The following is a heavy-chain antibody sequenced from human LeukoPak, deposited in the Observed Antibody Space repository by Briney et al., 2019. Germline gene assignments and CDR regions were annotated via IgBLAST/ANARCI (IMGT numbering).Heavy chain of an antibody. D-gene: IGHD3-22*01. CDR2: IYTSGST. Sequence: PSETLSLTCTVSAGSISSYYWSWIRQPAGKGLEWIGRIYTSGSTNYNPSLKSRVTMSVDTSKNQFSLKLSSVTAADTAVYYCASNYYDRSGYYTNAFDIRGQGTMVTVSS. J-gene: IGHJ3*02. V-gene: IGHV4-4*07. CDR3: ASNYYDRSGYYTNAFDI. CDR1: AGSISSYY.